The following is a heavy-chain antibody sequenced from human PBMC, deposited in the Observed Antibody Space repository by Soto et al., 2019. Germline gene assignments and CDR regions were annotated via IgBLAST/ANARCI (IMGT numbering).Heavy chain of an antibody. CDR1: GFTFSSYW. CDR3: TRASPIYGSGSYYSLYYYYMDV. Sequence: GGSLRLSCAASGFTFSSYWMLWVRQAPGEGLLWLSRINSDGSDTTYADSVKGRFTISRDNAKNTLYLQLSSLRAEDTAVYYCTRASPIYGSGSYYSLYYYYMDVWGKGTTVTVSS. CDR2: INSDGSDT. J-gene: IGHJ6*03. V-gene: IGHV3-74*01. D-gene: IGHD3-10*01.